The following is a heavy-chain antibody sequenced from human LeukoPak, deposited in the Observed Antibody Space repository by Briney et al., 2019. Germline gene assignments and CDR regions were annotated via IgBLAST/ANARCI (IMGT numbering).Heavy chain of an antibody. CDR1: GGSFSGYY. Sequence: SETLSLTCAVYGGSFSGYYWSWIRQPPGKGLEWIGEINHSGSTNYNPSLKSRVTISVDTSKNQFSLKLSSVTAADTAVYYCARYYCSGGSCRCYFDYWGQGTLVTVSS. CDR2: INHSGST. V-gene: IGHV4-34*01. J-gene: IGHJ4*02. D-gene: IGHD2-15*01. CDR3: ARYYCSGGSCRCYFDY.